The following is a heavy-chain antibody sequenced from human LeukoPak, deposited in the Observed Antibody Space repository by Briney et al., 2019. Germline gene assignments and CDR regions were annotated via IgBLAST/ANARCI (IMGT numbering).Heavy chain of an antibody. CDR2: IYHSGST. D-gene: IGHD5-18*01. CDR3: AGTGYSYGYELSPLDY. V-gene: IGHV4-30-2*01. CDR1: GGSISSGGYY. Sequence: PSQPLSLTCTVSGGSISSGGYYWSWIRQHPGKGLEWIGYIYHSGSTYYNPSLKSRVTISVDRSKNQFSLKLSSVTAADTAVYYCAGTGYSYGYELSPLDYWGQGTLVTVSS. J-gene: IGHJ4*02.